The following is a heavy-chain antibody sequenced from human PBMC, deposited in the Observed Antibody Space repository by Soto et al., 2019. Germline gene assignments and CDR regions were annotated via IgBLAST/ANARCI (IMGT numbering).Heavy chain of an antibody. CDR3: ASSLRMPGIGNYYYGMDV. CDR2: IMPIFGGP. V-gene: IGHV1-69*13. J-gene: IGHJ6*02. CDR1: GGILSDFS. D-gene: IGHD6-13*01. Sequence: SVKVSCKASGGILSDFSFSWVRQAPGQGLEWMGGIMPIFGGPDYAQRFRGRVTITADEVTRTAFMELRGLTSEDTATYYCASSLRMPGIGNYYYGMDVWGQGTTVTVSS.